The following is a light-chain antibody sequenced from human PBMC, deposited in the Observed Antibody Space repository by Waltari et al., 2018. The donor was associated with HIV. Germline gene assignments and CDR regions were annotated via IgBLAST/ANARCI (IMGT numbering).Light chain of an antibody. Sequence: DINMTQSPSSLSASVGDRVTITCRASENIISYVNWCHTGPGKAPTLISFGTSTGQDGVASRFSGSGSETEFALSSAGVQREDFGTYVCQQTFRPPRTFGPGT. CDR3: QQTFRPPRT. V-gene: IGKV1-39*01. CDR2: GTS. CDR1: ENIISY. J-gene: IGKJ2*01.